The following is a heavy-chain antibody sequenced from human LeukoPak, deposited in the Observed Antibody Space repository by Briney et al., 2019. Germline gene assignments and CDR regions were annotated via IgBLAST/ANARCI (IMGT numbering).Heavy chain of an antibody. CDR3: AGSNWPGSYSDYYMDV. J-gene: IGHJ6*03. D-gene: IGHD3-10*01. V-gene: IGHV3-7*01. CDR2: IKQDGSGK. Sequence: QTGGSLRLSCAASGFTFSSYWMSWVRQAPGKGLEWVANIKQDGSGKYYVDSVKGRFTISRDNAKNSLYLQMNSLRAEDTAVYYCAGSNWPGSYSDYYMDVWGKGTTVTISS. CDR1: GFTFSSYW.